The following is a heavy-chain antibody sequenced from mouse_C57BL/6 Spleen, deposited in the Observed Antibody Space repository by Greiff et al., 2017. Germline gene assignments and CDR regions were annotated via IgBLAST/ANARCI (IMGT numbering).Heavy chain of an antibody. Sequence: QVTLKESGPGILQSSQTLSLTCSFSGFSLSTSGMGVSWIRQPSGKGLEWLAHIYWDDDKRYNPSLKSRLTISKDTSRNQVFLKITSVDTADTATYYCARSFDGYLAYWGQGTLVTVSA. J-gene: IGHJ3*01. CDR1: GFSLSTSGMG. D-gene: IGHD2-3*01. V-gene: IGHV8-12*01. CDR3: ARSFDGYLAY. CDR2: IYWDDDK.